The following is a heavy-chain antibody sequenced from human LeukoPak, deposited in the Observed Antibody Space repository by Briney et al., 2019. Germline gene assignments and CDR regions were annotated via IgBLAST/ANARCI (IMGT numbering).Heavy chain of an antibody. V-gene: IGHV4-59*01. D-gene: IGHD2-21*02. CDR3: ARRRVVTGRGDWFDP. CDR2: IYYSGST. J-gene: IGHJ5*02. Sequence: SETLSLTCTVSGGSISSYYWSWIRQPPGKGLEWIGYIYYSGSTNYNPSLKSRVTISVDTSKNQFSLKLSSVTAADTAVYYCARRRVVTGRGDWFDPWGQGTLVTVSS. CDR1: GGSISSYY.